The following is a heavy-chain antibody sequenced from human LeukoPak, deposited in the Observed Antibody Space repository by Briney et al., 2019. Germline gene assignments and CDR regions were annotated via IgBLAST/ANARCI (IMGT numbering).Heavy chain of an antibody. V-gene: IGHV4-61*01. CDR1: GGSVSRGSYY. D-gene: IGHD5-12*01. J-gene: IGHJ4*02. Sequence: SETLSLTCTVSGGSVSRGSYYWSWIRQPPGKGLEWIGYIYYSGSTNYNPSLKSRVTISVDTSKNQFSLKLSSVTAADTAVYYCAREDRWLRFSRKFDYWGQGTLVTVSS. CDR3: AREDRWLRFSRKFDY. CDR2: IYYSGST.